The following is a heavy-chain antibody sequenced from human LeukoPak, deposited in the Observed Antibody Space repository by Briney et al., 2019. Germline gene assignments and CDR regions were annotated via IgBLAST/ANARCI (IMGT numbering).Heavy chain of an antibody. CDR3: ASISSSRAYYFDY. CDR2: IIPIFGTA. V-gene: IGHV1-69*05. CDR1: GGTFSSYA. D-gene: IGHD6-13*01. J-gene: IGHJ4*02. Sequence: SVKVSCKASGGTFSSYAISWVRQAPGQGLEWMGGIIPIFGTANYAQKFQGRVTMTTDTSTSTAYMELRSLRSDDTAVYYCASISSSRAYYFDYWGQGTLVTVSS.